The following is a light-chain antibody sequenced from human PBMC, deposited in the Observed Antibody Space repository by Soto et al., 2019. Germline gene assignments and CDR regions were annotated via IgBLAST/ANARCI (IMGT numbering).Light chain of an antibody. V-gene: IGLV1-44*01. Sequence: QSVLTQPPSASGTPGQRVTISCSGSSSNIGSNTVNWYQQLPGTAPKLLIYSNNQRPSGVPDRFSGSKSGTSASLAISGLESEDEADYYCAAGDDSLNGRDVFATGTKLTVL. CDR3: AAGDDSLNGRDV. J-gene: IGLJ1*01. CDR2: SNN. CDR1: SSNIGSNT.